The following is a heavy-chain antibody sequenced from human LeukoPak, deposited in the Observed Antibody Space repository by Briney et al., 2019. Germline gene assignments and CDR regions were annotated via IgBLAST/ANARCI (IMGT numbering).Heavy chain of an antibody. D-gene: IGHD3-10*01. CDR1: GFTFSSYG. Sequence: GGSLRLSCAASGFTFSSYGMSWVRQAPGKGLEWVSAISGSGGSTYYADSVKGRFTISRDNSKNTLYLQMNSLRAEDTAVYYCAKASPHYYGSGSYYLNPFDPWGQGTLVTVSS. CDR2: ISGSGGST. J-gene: IGHJ5*02. V-gene: IGHV3-23*01. CDR3: AKASPHYYGSGSYYLNPFDP.